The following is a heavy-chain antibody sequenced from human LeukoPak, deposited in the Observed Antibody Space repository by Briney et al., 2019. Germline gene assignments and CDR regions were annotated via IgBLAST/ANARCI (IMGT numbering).Heavy chain of an antibody. D-gene: IGHD6-19*01. J-gene: IGHJ4*02. V-gene: IGHV3-23*01. CDR2: ISGSGRTT. Sequence: GGSLRLSCAASGFTLSSYAMTWVRQAPGKGLEWVSAISGSGRTTYYADSVKGRFTISRDNSKNTLYLQMNSLRAEDTAVYYCAKGHSSGWYGTDYWGQGTVVTVSS. CDR3: AKGHSSGWYGTDY. CDR1: GFTLSSYA.